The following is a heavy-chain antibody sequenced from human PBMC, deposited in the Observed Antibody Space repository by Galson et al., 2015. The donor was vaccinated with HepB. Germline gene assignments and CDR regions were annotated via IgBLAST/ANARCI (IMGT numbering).Heavy chain of an antibody. CDR3: ARAYYDFWSGYYGNAFDI. CDR1: GFTFSSYG. V-gene: IGHV3-33*01. Sequence: SLRLSCAASGFTFSSYGMHWVRQAPGKGLEWVAVIWYDGSNKYYADSVKGRFTISRDNSKNTLYLQMNSLRAEDTAVYYCARAYYDFWSGYYGNAFDIWGQGTMVTVSS. D-gene: IGHD3-3*01. CDR2: IWYDGSNK. J-gene: IGHJ3*02.